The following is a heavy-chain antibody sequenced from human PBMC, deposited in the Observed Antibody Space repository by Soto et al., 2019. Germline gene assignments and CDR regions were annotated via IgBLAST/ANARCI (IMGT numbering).Heavy chain of an antibody. V-gene: IGHV4-31*03. CDR1: GGSINSGGHY. CDR2: IYYSGST. J-gene: IGHJ4*02. D-gene: IGHD3-10*01. CDR3: AAFGLLWFGEPPADSDY. Sequence: QVQLQESGPGLVTPSQTLSLTCTVSGGSINSGGHYWSWIRQHPGKGLEWIGYIYYSGSTYYNPSLESRVSISIDTSKNRIFLKLRYVTAADTAVYYCAAFGLLWFGEPPADSDYWGQGTLVTVSS.